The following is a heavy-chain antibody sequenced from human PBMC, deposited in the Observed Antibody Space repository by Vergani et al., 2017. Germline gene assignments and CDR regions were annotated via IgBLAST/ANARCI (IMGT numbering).Heavy chain of an antibody. CDR2: ITPSGGST. V-gene: IGHV1-46*03. J-gene: IGHJ4*02. CDR3: ARGLLLVWYYFDD. D-gene: IGHD2-8*02. Sequence: QVQLVQSGAEVKTPGASVKVSCNSSGYTFTSYYMHWVRQAPGQGLEWMGIITPSGGSTSYSRKFQGRVTMTRETSTSTVYRVLRRLRSEDNAVYYCARGLLLVWYYFDDWGQGTLVTVSS. CDR1: GYTFTSYY.